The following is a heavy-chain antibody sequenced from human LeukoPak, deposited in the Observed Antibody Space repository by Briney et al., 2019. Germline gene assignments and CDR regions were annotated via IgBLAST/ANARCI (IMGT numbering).Heavy chain of an antibody. J-gene: IGHJ4*02. V-gene: IGHV3-30*18. Sequence: GRSLRLSCAASGFTFSSYGMHWVRQAPGKGLEWVAVIWYGGSNKYYADSVKGRFTISRDNSKNTLYLQMNSLRAEDTAVYYCAKDGSYDFTNPSYFDYWGQGTLVTVSS. CDR2: IWYGGSNK. D-gene: IGHD3-3*01. CDR3: AKDGSYDFTNPSYFDY. CDR1: GFTFSSYG.